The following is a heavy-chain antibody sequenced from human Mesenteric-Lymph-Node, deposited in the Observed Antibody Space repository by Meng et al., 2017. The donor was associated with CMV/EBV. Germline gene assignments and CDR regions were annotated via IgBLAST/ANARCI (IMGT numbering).Heavy chain of an antibody. V-gene: IGHV3-30*02. D-gene: IGHD1-7*01. CDR1: GFTFSSYG. Sequence: GESLKISCAASGFTFSSYGMHWVRQAPGKGLEWVAFIRYDGSNKYYADSVKGRFTISRDNAKNSLYLQMDSLRVEDTAVYYCARPKLELRRSWFDPWGQGTLVTVSS. CDR2: IRYDGSNK. J-gene: IGHJ5*02. CDR3: ARPKLELRRSWFDP.